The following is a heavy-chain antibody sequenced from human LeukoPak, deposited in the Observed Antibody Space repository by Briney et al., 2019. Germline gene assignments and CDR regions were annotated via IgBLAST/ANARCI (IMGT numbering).Heavy chain of an antibody. CDR2: ISGSGGST. V-gene: IGHV3-23*01. D-gene: IGHD5-18*01. CDR3: AKDGYSYGDSTGYFDY. Sequence: GGSLRLSCAASGFTFSSYAMSWVRQAPGKGLEWVSAISGSGGSTYYADSVKGRFTISRDNSKNTLYLPLNSLGAEDTAVYYCAKDGYSYGDSTGYFDYWGQGTLVTVSS. CDR1: GFTFSSYA. J-gene: IGHJ4*02.